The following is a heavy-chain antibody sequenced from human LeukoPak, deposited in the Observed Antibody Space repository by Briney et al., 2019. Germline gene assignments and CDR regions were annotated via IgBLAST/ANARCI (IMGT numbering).Heavy chain of an antibody. D-gene: IGHD2-15*01. CDR1: GGSTSTSY. J-gene: IGHJ3*02. CDR3: ARGPQYCSDGSCYSYAFDI. Sequence: SETLSLTCTVSGGSTSTSYWSWIRQPPGKGLEWIWYIYYSGSTNYNPSLKSRVTISVDTSKNQFSLKLSSVTAADTAVYYCARGPQYCSDGSCYSYAFDIWGQGTMVTVSS. V-gene: IGHV4-59*01. CDR2: IYYSGST.